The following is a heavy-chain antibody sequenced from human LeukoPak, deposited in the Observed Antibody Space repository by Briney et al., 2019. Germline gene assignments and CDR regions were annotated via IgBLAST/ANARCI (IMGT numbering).Heavy chain of an antibody. V-gene: IGHV4-59*01. CDR1: GGSISSYY. CDR2: IYYSGST. Sequence: SETLSLTCTVSGGSISSYYWSWIRQPPGKGLEWIGYIYYSGSTNYNPSLKSRVTISVDTSKNQFSLKLSSVTAADTAVYYCAREDVVVVAATPGAFDIWGQGTMVTVSS. D-gene: IGHD2-15*01. CDR3: AREDVVVVAATPGAFDI. J-gene: IGHJ3*02.